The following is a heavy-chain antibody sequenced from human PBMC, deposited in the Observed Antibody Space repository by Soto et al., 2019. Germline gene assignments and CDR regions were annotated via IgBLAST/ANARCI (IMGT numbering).Heavy chain of an antibody. CDR3: ARVPRYDTWYFDY. V-gene: IGHV3-33*01. CDR1: GFSVSTHV. CDR2: LWIDGSGE. D-gene: IGHD3-22*01. Sequence: QVQLVESGGGVVQPGRSLRLSCAASGFSVSTHVVHWVRQAPGKGLEWVAVLWIDGSGEYYADSVKGRFTISRDSSKNSMYLQMNSLRAEDTAVYYCARVPRYDTWYFDYWGQGTLAIVSS. J-gene: IGHJ4*02.